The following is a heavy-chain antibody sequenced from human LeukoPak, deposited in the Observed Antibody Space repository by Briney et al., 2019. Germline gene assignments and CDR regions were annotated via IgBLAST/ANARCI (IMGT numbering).Heavy chain of an antibody. CDR1: GFTFSSYA. D-gene: IGHD6-13*01. J-gene: IGHJ4*02. V-gene: IGHV3-23*01. CDR3: AKSRAAAGTTDY. CDR2: ISGSGGST. Sequence: GGSLRLSCAASGFTFSSYAMSWVRQAPGKGLEWVSAISGSGGSTYYADSVKGRFTISRDNSKNTLHLQMNSLRAEDTAVYYCAKSRAAAGTTDYWGQGTLVTVSS.